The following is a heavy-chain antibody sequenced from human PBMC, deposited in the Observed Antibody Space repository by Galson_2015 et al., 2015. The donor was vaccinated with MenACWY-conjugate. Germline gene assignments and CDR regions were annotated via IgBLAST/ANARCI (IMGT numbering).Heavy chain of an antibody. J-gene: IGHJ6*02. V-gene: IGHV3-23*01. CDR3: AKDKSYYYDSSGYYYHYYGMDV. CDR2: ISGSGGST. D-gene: IGHD3-22*01. CDR1: GFTFSSYA. Sequence: SLRLSCAASGFTFSSYAMSWVRQAPGKGLEWVSAISGSGGSTYYADSVKGRFTISRDNSKNTLYLQMNSLRAEDTAVYYCAKDKSYYYDSSGYYYHYYGMDVWGQGTTVTVSS.